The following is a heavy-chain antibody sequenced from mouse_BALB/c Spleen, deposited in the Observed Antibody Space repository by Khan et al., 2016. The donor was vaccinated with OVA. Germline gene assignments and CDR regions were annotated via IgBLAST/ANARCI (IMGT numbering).Heavy chain of an antibody. V-gene: IGHV5-6*01. CDR2: ISSGGDYT. J-gene: IGHJ3*01. CDR3: ASHVTGSFAY. D-gene: IGHD4-1*01. CDR1: GFTFSSYS. Sequence: EVELVESGGDLVKPGGSLKFSCAASGFTFSSYSMSWVRQTPDKRLEWVATISSGGDYTYYSDNVKGRFTISRDNAKNTLYLQMSSLKSEDTAMYYCASHVTGSFAYWGQGTLVTVSA.